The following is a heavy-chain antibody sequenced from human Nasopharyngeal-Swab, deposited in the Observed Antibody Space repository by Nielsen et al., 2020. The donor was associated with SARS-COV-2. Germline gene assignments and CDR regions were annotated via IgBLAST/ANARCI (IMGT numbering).Heavy chain of an antibody. CDR3: ARIIRSYYYFDY. J-gene: IGHJ4*02. CDR2: IYYSGST. CDR1: GGSISSYY. Sequence: SETLSLTCTVSGGSISSYYWSWIRQPPGKGLEWIGYIYYSGSTNYNPSLKSRVTISVDTSKNQFSLKLSSVTAADTAVYYCARIIRSYYYFDYWGQGTLVTVSS. V-gene: IGHV4-59*12. D-gene: IGHD3-10*01.